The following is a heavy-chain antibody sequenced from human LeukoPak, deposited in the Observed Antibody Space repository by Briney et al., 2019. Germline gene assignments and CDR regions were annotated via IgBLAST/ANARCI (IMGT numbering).Heavy chain of an antibody. V-gene: IGHV1-69-2*01. J-gene: IGHJ4*02. CDR2: VDTEDGET. CDR1: GYTFTDYH. CDR3: ATEDYYDSSAYYY. Sequence: GASVKVSCKVSGYTFTDYHMHWVQQAPGKGLEWMGLVDTEDGETIYAENFQGRVTITADTSTDTAYMELSSLRSEDTALYYCATEDYYDSSAYYYWGQGTLVTVSS. D-gene: IGHD3-22*01.